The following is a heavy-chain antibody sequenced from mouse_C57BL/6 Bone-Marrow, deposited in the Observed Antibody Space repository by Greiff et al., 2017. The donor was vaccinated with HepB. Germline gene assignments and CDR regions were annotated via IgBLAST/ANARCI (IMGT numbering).Heavy chain of an antibody. V-gene: IGHV1-50*01. D-gene: IGHD1-1*01. CDR3: ARGGLFITTVVEYYFDY. CDR2: IDPSDSYT. CDR1: GYTFTSYW. Sequence: QVQLQQSGAELVKPGASVKLSCKASGYTFTSYWMQWVKQRPGQGLEWIGEIDPSDSYTNYNQKFKGKATLTVDTSSSTAYMQLSSLTSEDSAVYYCARGGLFITTVVEYYFDYWGQGTTLTVSS. J-gene: IGHJ2*01.